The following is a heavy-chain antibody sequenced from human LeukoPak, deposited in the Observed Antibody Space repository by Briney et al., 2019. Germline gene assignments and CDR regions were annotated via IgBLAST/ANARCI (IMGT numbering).Heavy chain of an antibody. CDR3: ARLYYVSGSYDIRPFDY. V-gene: IGHV4-39*01. J-gene: IGHJ4*02. CDR2: ISYSWNT. D-gene: IGHD3-10*01. Sequence: PSETLSLTCTVSGGSLISGTYYWGWIRQPPGKGLEWIATISYSWNTYYNPSLRSRVTIFADTSKNQFSLKLSSVTAADTAVYYCARLYYVSGSYDIRPFDYWGQGTLVTVSS. CDR1: GGSLISGTYY.